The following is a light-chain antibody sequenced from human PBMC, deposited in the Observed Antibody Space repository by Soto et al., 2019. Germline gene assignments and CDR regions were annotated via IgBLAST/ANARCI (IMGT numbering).Light chain of an antibody. CDR1: QSVSSNY. CDR2: GVS. CDR3: QQYGSSPLN. Sequence: EIVLTQSPGTPSLSPGERATLSCRASQSVSSNYLAWYKQKPGQAPRLLIYGVSSRSTGIPDRFSASGSGTAFTLTISRLQPEDFAVYHCQQYGSSPLNSGGGTKVEIK. V-gene: IGKV3-20*01. J-gene: IGKJ4*01.